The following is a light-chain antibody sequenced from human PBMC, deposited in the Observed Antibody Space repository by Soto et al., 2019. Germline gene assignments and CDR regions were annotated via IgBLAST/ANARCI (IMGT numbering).Light chain of an antibody. J-gene: IGKJ4*01. Sequence: DIQMTQSPSTLSASVGDRVTITCRASQSISDWLAWYQQKPGKAPKLLIHRASSLESGVPSRFSGSGSGTEFTLTISSLQPDDFAPFYCQQYDDYPLTFGGGTKVEVQ. CDR1: QSISDW. V-gene: IGKV1-5*03. CDR2: RAS. CDR3: QQYDDYPLT.